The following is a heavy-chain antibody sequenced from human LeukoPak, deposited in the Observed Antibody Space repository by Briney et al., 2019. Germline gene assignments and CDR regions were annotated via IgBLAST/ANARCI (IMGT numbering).Heavy chain of an antibody. D-gene: IGHD1-1*01. CDR3: ARDRGGTGDFDY. Sequence: ASVKVSCKASGYTFTSYAMHWVRRAPGQRLERMGWINAGNGDTKYSQKFQGRVTIARDTSASTAYMELSSLRSEDTAVYYCARDRGGTGDFDYWGQGTLVTVSS. CDR1: GYTFTSYA. V-gene: IGHV1-3*01. J-gene: IGHJ4*02. CDR2: INAGNGDT.